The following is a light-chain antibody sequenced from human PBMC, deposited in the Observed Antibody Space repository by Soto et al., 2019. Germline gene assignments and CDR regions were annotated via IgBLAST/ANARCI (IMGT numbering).Light chain of an antibody. CDR3: CSYAGSNIFAV. CDR2: EDN. CDR1: SSDIGSYDR. J-gene: IGLJ3*02. Sequence: QSVLTQPASVSGSPGQSITISCTGTSSDIGSYDRVSWYQWHPGKAPKLIIYEDNRRPSEISNRFSGPKSGNTASLTISGLQAEDEADYYCCSYAGSNIFAVFGGGTKVTVL. V-gene: IGLV2-23*01.